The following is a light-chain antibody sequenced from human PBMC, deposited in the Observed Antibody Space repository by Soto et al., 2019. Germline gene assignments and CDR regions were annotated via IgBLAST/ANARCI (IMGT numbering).Light chain of an antibody. CDR1: SSDIGGYNF. CDR3: NSYRTVSTYV. CDR2: DVG. Sequence: QSALTQPASVSGSPGQSITIACTGTSSDIGGYNFVSWYQQHPGKAPKLLIYDVGNRPSGVSNRFSGSKSGNTASLTISVLQAEDEAQYYCNSYRTVSTYVFGTGTKLTVL. J-gene: IGLJ1*01. V-gene: IGLV2-14*01.